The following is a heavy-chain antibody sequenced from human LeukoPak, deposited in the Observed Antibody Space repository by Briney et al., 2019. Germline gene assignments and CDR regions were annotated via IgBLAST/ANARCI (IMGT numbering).Heavy chain of an antibody. V-gene: IGHV4-39*07. CDR3: ARASPDIVVVVAARGDYFDY. CDR2: IYYSGST. J-gene: IGHJ4*02. CDR1: GGSISSSSYY. D-gene: IGHD2-15*01. Sequence: SETLSLTCTVSGGSISSSSYYWGWIRQPPGKGLEWIGSIYYSGSTYYNPSLKSRVTISVDTSKNQFSLKLSSVTAADTAVYYCARASPDIVVVVAARGDYFDYWGQGTLVTVSS.